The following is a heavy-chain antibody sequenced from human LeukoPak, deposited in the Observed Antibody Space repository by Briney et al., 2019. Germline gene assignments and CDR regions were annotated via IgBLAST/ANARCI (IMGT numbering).Heavy chain of an antibody. V-gene: IGHV3-23*01. CDR1: GFTFSSFA. Sequence: GGSLRLSCVASGFTFSSFAMNWVRQAPGKGLEWVSAIGSSGGSTYYADSVKGRFTISRDNSKNTLFLQMNSLRAEDTAVYFCAKVPTYYYDGSGYYSYFDYWGQGTLVTVSS. D-gene: IGHD3-22*01. CDR2: IGSSGGST. J-gene: IGHJ4*02. CDR3: AKVPTYYYDGSGYYSYFDY.